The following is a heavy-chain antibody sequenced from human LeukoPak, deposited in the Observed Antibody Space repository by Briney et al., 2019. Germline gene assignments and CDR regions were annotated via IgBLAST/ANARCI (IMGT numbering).Heavy chain of an antibody. CDR2: ISGSGGST. J-gene: IGHJ5*02. CDR1: GFTFSSYA. CDR3: ARGTVLRFLEWRVDLDP. V-gene: IGHV3-23*01. Sequence: GGSLRLSCAASGFTFSSYAMSWVRQAPGQGLEWVSAISGSGGSTYYADSVKGRFTISRDNSKNTLYLQMNSLRSDDTAVYYCARGTVLRFLEWRVDLDPWGQGTLVTVSS. D-gene: IGHD3-3*01.